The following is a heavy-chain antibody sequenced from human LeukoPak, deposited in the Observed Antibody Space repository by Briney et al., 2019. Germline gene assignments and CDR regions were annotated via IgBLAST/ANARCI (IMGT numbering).Heavy chain of an antibody. CDR3: ARRRAGIPIDY. D-gene: IGHD2-21*01. V-gene: IGHV3-21*01. Sequence: PGGSLRLSCAASGFTFSLYRMNWVRQAPGKGLEWVSAISGSGHNTYYADSVKGRYTISRHNAKKSLYLQMNSLGAEDTAVYYCARRRAGIPIDYWGQGTLVTVSS. J-gene: IGHJ4*02. CDR1: GFTFSLYR. CDR2: ISGSGHNT.